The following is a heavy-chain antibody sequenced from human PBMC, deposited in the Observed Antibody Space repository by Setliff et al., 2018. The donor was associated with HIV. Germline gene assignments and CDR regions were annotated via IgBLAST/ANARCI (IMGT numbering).Heavy chain of an antibody. D-gene: IGHD1-26*01. Sequence: PGGSLRLSCAASGFTFSNYAMSWVRQAPGKGLGWVSGISGSGGSTYYADSVKGRFTISRDNSKNTLYLQMNSLKTEDTAVYYCTTDGGRTSLQSVDYWGQGTLVTVSS. CDR3: TTDGGRTSLQSVDY. CDR2: ISGSGGST. V-gene: IGHV3-23*01. CDR1: GFTFSNYA. J-gene: IGHJ4*02.